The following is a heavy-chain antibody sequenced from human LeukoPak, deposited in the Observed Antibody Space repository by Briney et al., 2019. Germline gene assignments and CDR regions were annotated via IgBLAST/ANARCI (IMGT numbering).Heavy chain of an antibody. J-gene: IGHJ4*02. CDR2: ISASGTT. V-gene: IGHV3-23*01. CDR1: GFTFSSYA. Sequence: PGGSLRLSCAASGFTFSSYAMSWVRQTPGKGLEWVSGISASGTTHYADSMKGQFTISRDNSKNTVYLQLSSLRPEDTAVYYCAKARVTTGYYMQVDYWGQGTLVTVSS. D-gene: IGHD3-9*01. CDR3: AKARVTTGYYMQVDY.